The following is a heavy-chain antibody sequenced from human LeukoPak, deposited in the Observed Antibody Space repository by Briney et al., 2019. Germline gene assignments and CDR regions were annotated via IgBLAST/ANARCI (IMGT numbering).Heavy chain of an antibody. CDR2: INHSGST. D-gene: IGHD3-16*02. V-gene: IGHV4-34*01. CDR1: GGSISRNY. Sequence: SETLSLTCTVSGGSISRNYWSWIRQPPGKGLEWIGEINHSGSTNYNPSLKSRVTISVDTSKNQFSLKLSSVTAADTAVYYCARDHDYVWGSYRYYFDYWGQGTLVTVSS. J-gene: IGHJ4*02. CDR3: ARDHDYVWGSYRYYFDY.